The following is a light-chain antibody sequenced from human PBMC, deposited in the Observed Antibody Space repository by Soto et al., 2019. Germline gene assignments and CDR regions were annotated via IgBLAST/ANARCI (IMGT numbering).Light chain of an antibody. Sequence: QSVLTQPASVSGSPGQSITIPCTGTSSDVGSYNLVSWYQQHPGKAPKLMIYEVSKRPSGVSNRFSGSKSGNTASLTISGPQAEDEADYYCCSYAGSSTYVFGTGTKLTVL. CDR1: SSDVGSYNL. V-gene: IGLV2-23*02. CDR3: CSYAGSSTYV. CDR2: EVS. J-gene: IGLJ1*01.